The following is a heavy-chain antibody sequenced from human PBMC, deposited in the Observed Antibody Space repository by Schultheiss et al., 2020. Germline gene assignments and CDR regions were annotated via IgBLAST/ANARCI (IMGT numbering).Heavy chain of an antibody. D-gene: IGHD1-26*01. Sequence: SETLSLTCTVSGGSISSSSYYWSWIRQPPGKGLEWIGEINHSGSTNYNPSLKSRVTISVDTSKNQFSLKLSSVTAADTAVYYCARQRSGSYGMDVWGQGTTVTVSS. CDR1: GGSISSSSYY. J-gene: IGHJ6*02. V-gene: IGHV4-39*01. CDR3: ARQRSGSYGMDV. CDR2: INHSGST.